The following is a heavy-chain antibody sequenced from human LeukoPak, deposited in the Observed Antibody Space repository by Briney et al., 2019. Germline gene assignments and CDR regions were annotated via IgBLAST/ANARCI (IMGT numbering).Heavy chain of an antibody. CDR3: ARADIVVVPAAVGGWFDP. V-gene: IGHV4-59*01. Sequence: SETLSLTCTVSGGSISSYYWSWIRQPPGKGLEWIGYIYYSGSTNYNPSLKSRVTISVDTSKNQFSLKLSSVTAADTAVYYCARADIVVVPAAVGGWFDPWGQGTLVTVSS. CDR2: IYYSGST. D-gene: IGHD2-2*01. CDR1: GGSISSYY. J-gene: IGHJ5*02.